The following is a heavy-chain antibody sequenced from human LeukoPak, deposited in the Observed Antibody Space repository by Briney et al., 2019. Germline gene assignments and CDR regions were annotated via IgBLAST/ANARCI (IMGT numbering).Heavy chain of an antibody. CDR2: INPEGSEK. J-gene: IGHJ6*02. CDR1: GLTFSSSW. Sequence: PGGSLRLSCAVSGLTFSSSWMDWVRQAPGKGLEWVASINPEGSEKYSADSVKGRFTISRDNSKNTLYLQMNSLRAEDTAVYYCARGDCSSTSCYIRGYYYYYGMDVWGQGTTVTVSS. CDR3: ARGDCSSTSCYIRGYYYYYGMDV. D-gene: IGHD2-2*02. V-gene: IGHV3-7*01.